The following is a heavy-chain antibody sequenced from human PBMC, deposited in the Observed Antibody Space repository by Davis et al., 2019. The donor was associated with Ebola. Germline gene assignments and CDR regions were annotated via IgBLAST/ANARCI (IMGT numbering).Heavy chain of an antibody. D-gene: IGHD2-2*01. V-gene: IGHV4-31*03. Sequence: MPSETLSLTCTVSGGSISSGGYYWSWIRQHPGKGLEWIGYIYYSGSTYYNPSLKSRVTISVDTSKNQFYLKLSSVTAADTAVYYCARGDIVVVPAALLYYYYGMDVWGQGTTVTVSS. J-gene: IGHJ6*02. CDR2: IYYSGST. CDR3: ARGDIVVVPAALLYYYYGMDV. CDR1: GGSISSGGYY.